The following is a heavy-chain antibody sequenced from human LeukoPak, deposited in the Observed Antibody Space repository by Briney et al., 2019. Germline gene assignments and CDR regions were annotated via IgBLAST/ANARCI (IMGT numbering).Heavy chain of an antibody. CDR3: ARGTSSSYYDFWSGPGGYYYGMDV. J-gene: IGHJ6*02. Sequence: KPSETLSLTCTVSGGSISSYYWSWIRQPPGKALEWIGYIYYSGSTNYNPSLKSRVTISVDTSKSQFSLKLSSVTAADTAVYYCARGTSSSYYDFWSGPGGYYYGMDVWGQGTTVTVSS. CDR1: GGSISSYY. CDR2: IYYSGST. D-gene: IGHD3-3*01. V-gene: IGHV4-59*08.